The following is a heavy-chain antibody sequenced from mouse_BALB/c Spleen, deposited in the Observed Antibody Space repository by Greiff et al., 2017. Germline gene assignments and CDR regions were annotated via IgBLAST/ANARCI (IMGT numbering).Heavy chain of an antibody. CDR3: VRGDREEGFAY. D-gene: IGHD2-14*01. J-gene: IGHJ3*01. Sequence: EVQRVESGGGLVQPGGSRKLSCAASGFTFSSFGMHWVRQAPEKGLEWVAYISSGSSTIYYADTVKGRFTISRDNPKNTLFLQMTSLRSEDTAMYYCVRGDREEGFAYWGQGTLVTVSA. CDR2: ISSGSSTI. V-gene: IGHV5-17*02. CDR1: GFTFSSFG.